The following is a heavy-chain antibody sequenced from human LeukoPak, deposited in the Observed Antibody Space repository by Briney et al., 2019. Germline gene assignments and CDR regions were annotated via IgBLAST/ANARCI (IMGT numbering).Heavy chain of an antibody. J-gene: IGHJ4*02. Sequence: PGGSLRLSCAASGFTFSSYAMRWVRQAPGKGLEWVSAISGSGGSTYYADSVKGRFTISRDNSKNTLYLQMNSLRAEDTAVYYCAKDGSGYYLMDNYFDYWGQGTLVTVSS. CDR1: GFTFSSYA. D-gene: IGHD3-22*01. CDR3: AKDGSGYYLMDNYFDY. CDR2: ISGSGGST. V-gene: IGHV3-23*01.